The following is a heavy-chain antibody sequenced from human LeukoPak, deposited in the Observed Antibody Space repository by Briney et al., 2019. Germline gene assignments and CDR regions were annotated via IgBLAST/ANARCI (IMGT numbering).Heavy chain of an antibody. CDR2: INHSGST. CDR1: GGSFSGYY. CDR3: ARNTGIAAVGNPSYYFYYYMDV. J-gene: IGHJ6*03. V-gene: IGHV4-34*01. D-gene: IGHD6-13*01. Sequence: SETLSLTCAVYGGSFSGYYWSWIRRPPGKGLEWIGEINHSGSTNYNPSLKSRVTISVDTSKNQFSLKLSSVTAADTALYYCARNTGIAAVGNPSYYFYYYMDVWGKGTTVTVSS.